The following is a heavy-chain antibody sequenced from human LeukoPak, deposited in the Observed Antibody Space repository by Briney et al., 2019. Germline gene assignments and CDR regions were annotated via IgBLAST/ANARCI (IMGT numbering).Heavy chain of an antibody. CDR1: GYTFTSYG. V-gene: IGHV1-18*01. D-gene: IGHD3-22*01. CDR3: ARSKAYDSSGYYYY. CDR2: ISAYNGYT. Sequence: ASVKVSCKASGYTFTSYGISWVRQAPGQGLEWMGWISAYNGYTNYAQNFQGRVTMTTDASTSTAYMELRSPRSDDTAVYYCARSKAYDSSGYYYYWGQGTLVTVSS. J-gene: IGHJ4*02.